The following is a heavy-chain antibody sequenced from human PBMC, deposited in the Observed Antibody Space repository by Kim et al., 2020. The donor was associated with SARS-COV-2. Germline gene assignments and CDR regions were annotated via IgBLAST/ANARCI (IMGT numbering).Heavy chain of an antibody. D-gene: IGHD2-8*01. J-gene: IGHJ4*02. CDR2: ISSSSGKI. CDR3: ARDRSLGGTLYYYFDY. Sequence: GGSLRLSCAASGFTFSNYAINWVRQAPGKGLEWVSYISSSSGKIDYADSVKGRFTISRDNAKNSVYLQMNSLRDEDTAVYYCARDRSLGGTLYYYFDYWGQGALVAVSS. CDR1: GFTFSNYA. V-gene: IGHV3-48*02.